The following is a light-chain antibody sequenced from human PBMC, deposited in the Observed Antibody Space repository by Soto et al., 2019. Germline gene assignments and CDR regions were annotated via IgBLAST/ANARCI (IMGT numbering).Light chain of an antibody. V-gene: IGKV3-20*01. Sequence: EIVLTQSPATLSLSPGERATLSCRASQSVSSNLAWYQQKPGQAPRLLIYGASSRATGIPDRFSGSGSGTDFTLTISRLEPEDFAVYYCQQYGSSPPVITFGQGTRLENK. CDR3: QQYGSSPPVIT. CDR2: GAS. J-gene: IGKJ5*01. CDR1: QSVSSN.